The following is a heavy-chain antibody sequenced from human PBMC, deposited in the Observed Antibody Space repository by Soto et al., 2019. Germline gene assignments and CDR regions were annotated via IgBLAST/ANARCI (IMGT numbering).Heavy chain of an antibody. J-gene: IGHJ4*02. CDR1: GFTFSTYG. Sequence: GWSLRLSCAASGFTFSTYGMHWVRQAPGKGLEWVAVIYSDGSHQYYADSVKGRVTISRDDSKNTLYLQMNSLSAEDTAVYYCARHRGAVPPAMLDYWGPGTLVTVSS. V-gene: IGHV3-33*01. D-gene: IGHD2-2*01. CDR2: IYSDGSHQ. CDR3: ARHRGAVPPAMLDY.